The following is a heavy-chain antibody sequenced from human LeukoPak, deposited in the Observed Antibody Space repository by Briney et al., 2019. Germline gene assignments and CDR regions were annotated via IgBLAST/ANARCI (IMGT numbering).Heavy chain of an antibody. CDR3: ARERYGSGSYYQNWFDP. D-gene: IGHD3-10*01. Sequence: ASVKVSCKASGYTFTGYYMHWVRQAPGQGLEWMGWINPNSGGTNYAQKFQGRVTMTRDTSISTAYMELSRLRSDDTVVYYCARERYGSGSYYQNWFDPWGQGTLVTVSS. CDR1: GYTFTGYY. V-gene: IGHV1-2*02. CDR2: INPNSGGT. J-gene: IGHJ5*02.